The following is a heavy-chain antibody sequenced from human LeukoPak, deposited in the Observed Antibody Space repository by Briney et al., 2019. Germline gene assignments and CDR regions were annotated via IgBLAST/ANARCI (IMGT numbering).Heavy chain of an antibody. J-gene: IGHJ6*03. Sequence: ASVKVSCKASGYTFTSYGISWVRQAPGQGLEWMGWISAYNGNTNYAQKLQGRVTMTTDTSTSTAYMELRSLRSDDTAVYYCGKQIKLWLGLTNYYNYLDVWGKGTTVTVSS. CDR2: ISAYNGNT. CDR3: GKQIKLWLGLTNYYNYLDV. V-gene: IGHV1-18*01. D-gene: IGHD5-18*01. CDR1: GYTFTSYG.